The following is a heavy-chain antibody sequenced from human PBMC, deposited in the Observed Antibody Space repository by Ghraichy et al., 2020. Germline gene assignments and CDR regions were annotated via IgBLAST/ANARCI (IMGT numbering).Heavy chain of an antibody. CDR1: GYTFTSYD. CDR2: MNPNSGNT. V-gene: IGHV1-8*03. CDR3: ATGYELGRLYFDL. Sequence: SVKVSCKASGYTFTSYDINWVRQATGQGLEWMGWMNPNSGNTGYAQKFQGRVTITRNTSISTAYMELSSLRSEDTAVYYCATGYELGRLYFDLWGRGTLVTVSS. D-gene: IGHD7-27*01. J-gene: IGHJ2*01.